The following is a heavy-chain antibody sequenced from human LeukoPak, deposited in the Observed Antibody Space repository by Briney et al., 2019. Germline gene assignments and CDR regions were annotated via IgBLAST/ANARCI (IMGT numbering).Heavy chain of an antibody. CDR2: IYYSGST. Sequence: SGTLSLTCTVSGGSISSSSYYWGWIRQPPGKVLEWIGSIYYSGSTYYNPSLKSRVTISVDTSKNQFSLKLSSVTAADTAVYYCARQAYCSGGSCYGGVYYYYYGMDVWGQGTTVTVSS. CDR3: ARQAYCSGGSCYGGVYYYYYGMDV. CDR1: GGSISSSSYY. J-gene: IGHJ6*02. D-gene: IGHD2-15*01. V-gene: IGHV4-39*01.